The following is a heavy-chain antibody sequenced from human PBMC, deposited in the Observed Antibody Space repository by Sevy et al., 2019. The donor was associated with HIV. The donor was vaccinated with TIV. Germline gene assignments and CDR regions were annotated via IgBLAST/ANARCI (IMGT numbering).Heavy chain of an antibody. CDR3: ARGFDWLLLYLDY. CDR1: GYTFTGYY. D-gene: IGHD3-9*01. Sequence: ASVKVSCKASGYTFTGYYMHWVRQAPGQGLEWMGWINPNSGGTNYAQKFQGRVTMTRDTPISTAYMELSRLRSDDTAVYYCARGFDWLLLYLDYWGQGTLVTVSS. V-gene: IGHV1-2*02. CDR2: INPNSGGT. J-gene: IGHJ4*02.